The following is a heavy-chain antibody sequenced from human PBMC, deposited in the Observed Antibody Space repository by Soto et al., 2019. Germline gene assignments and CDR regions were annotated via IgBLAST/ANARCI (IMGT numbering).Heavy chain of an antibody. V-gene: IGHV3-23*01. J-gene: IGHJ4*02. CDR2: ISGSGTST. CDR3: AKALSALFALSGRRY. Sequence: VTMRLSCAASALRFNSSALNWVRKTPGKGLGWVAEISGSGTSTYYAPSVKGRFIISGHSFKNTLYVRTYSPTAEDTAMYYFAKALSALFALSGRRYCGQGARITVSS. D-gene: IGHD3-3*02. CDR1: ALRFNSSA.